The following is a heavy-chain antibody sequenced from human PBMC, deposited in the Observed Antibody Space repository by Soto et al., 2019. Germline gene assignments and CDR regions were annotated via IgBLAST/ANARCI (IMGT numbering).Heavy chain of an antibody. Sequence: TSETLSLTCTVSGGSISSGGYYWSWIRQHPGKGLEWIGYIYYSGSTYYNPSLKSRVTISVDTSKNQFSLKLSSVTAADTAVYYCARVPLDFSCSSTSCRESNWFDPWGQGTLVTVSS. D-gene: IGHD2-2*01. J-gene: IGHJ5*02. CDR2: IYYSGST. V-gene: IGHV4-31*03. CDR3: ARVPLDFSCSSTSCRESNWFDP. CDR1: GGSISSGGYY.